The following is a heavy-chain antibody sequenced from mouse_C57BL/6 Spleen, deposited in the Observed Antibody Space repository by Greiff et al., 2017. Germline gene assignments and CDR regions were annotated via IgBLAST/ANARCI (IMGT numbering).Heavy chain of an antibody. CDR1: GYTFTDYY. CDR3: ARGDTMITTYYFDY. V-gene: IGHV1-26*01. CDR2: INPNNGGT. Sequence: EVQLQQSGPELVKPGASVKISCKASGYTFTDYYMNWVKQSHGKSLEWIGDINPNNGGTSYNQKFKGKATLTVDKSSSTAYMELRSLTSEDSAVYYCARGDTMITTYYFDYWGQGTTLTVSS. J-gene: IGHJ2*01. D-gene: IGHD2-4*01.